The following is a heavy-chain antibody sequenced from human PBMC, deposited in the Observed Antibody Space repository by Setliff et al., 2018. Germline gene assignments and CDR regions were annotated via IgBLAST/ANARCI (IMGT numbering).Heavy chain of an antibody. CDR1: GYTFFAYC. V-gene: IGHV1-18*01. CDR2: ISPYNSNT. D-gene: IGHD4-17*01. J-gene: IGHJ4*02. CDR3: ARIDYGGNSVYFDY. Sequence: ASVKVSCKASGYTFFAYCINWVRQAPGQGLEWMGWISPYNSNTLYAQKFQGRVTMTTDTSTNTAYMELRSLRSDDTAMYYCARIDYGGNSVYFDYWGQGTLVTVSS.